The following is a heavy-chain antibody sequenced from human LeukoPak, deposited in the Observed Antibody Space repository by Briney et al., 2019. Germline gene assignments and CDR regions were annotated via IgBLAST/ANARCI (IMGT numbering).Heavy chain of an antibody. V-gene: IGHV3-23*01. D-gene: IGHD6-13*01. CDR2: ISGSAGTT. J-gene: IGHJ4*02. CDR1: GFTFSSYA. Sequence: GGSLRLSCAASGFTFSSYAMSWVRQAPGKGLEWVSAISGSAGTTYYADSVKGRFTISRDNSKNTLYLQMNSLRAQDTAVYYCAKARISAAGFIDYWGQGTLVTVSS. CDR3: AKARISAAGFIDY.